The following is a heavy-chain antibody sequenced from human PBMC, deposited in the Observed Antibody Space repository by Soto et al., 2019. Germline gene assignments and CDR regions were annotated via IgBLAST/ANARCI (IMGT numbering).Heavy chain of an antibody. V-gene: IGHV3-30*18. CDR2: ISYDGSNK. Sequence: PGGSLRLSCAASGFTFSSYGMHWVRQAPGKGLEWVAVISYDGSNKYYADSVKGRFTISRDNSKNTLYLQMNSLRAEDTAVYYCAKDHYYDSSVYFDYWGQGPLVTVPS. J-gene: IGHJ4*02. D-gene: IGHD3-22*01. CDR1: GFTFSSYG. CDR3: AKDHYYDSSVYFDY.